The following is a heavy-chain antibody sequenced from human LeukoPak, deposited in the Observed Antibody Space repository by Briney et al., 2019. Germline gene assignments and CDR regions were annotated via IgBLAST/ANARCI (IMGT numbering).Heavy chain of an antibody. CDR2: ISGSAGDT. V-gene: IGHV3-23*01. D-gene: IGHD3-16*02. CDR1: GFTFSSYA. CDR3: AKDRYDAVRYFDY. J-gene: IGHJ4*02. Sequence: PGGSLRLSSAASGFTFSSYAMSWVRQAPGKGLEWVSAISGSAGDTYYADSVKGRFTISRDNFKNTLYLQMNSLRAEVTAVYYCAKDRYDAVRYFDYWGQGTLVTVSS.